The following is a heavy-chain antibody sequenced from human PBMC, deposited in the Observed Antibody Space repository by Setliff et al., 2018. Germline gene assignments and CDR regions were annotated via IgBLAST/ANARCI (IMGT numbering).Heavy chain of an antibody. CDR1: GYTFTTNW. D-gene: IGHD3-22*01. V-gene: IGHV5-51*01. CDR2: LKPGDSGI. CDR3: VRHPYYDSSGYYSYFDY. Sequence: PGESLKISCKGSGYTFTTNWIAWVRQMPGKGLEWMGILKPGDSGIRYSPSFQGQVTLSADTSIATAYLHWTSLKASDTAMYYCVRHPYYDSSGYYSYFDYWGQGALVTVS. J-gene: IGHJ4*02.